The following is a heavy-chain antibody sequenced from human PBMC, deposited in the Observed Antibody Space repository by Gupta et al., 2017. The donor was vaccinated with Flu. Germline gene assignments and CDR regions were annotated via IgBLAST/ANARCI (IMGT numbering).Heavy chain of an antibody. V-gene: IGHV1-69*06. Sequence: QVQLVQSGDEVKKPGSSVKVSCKASGGTFSSYAINWVRQAPGQGLEWIGTIIPIFRTSNNAQKFQGRVMITADKFASAVFLELSSLSSEDTAMYYCAQAPLSRGVVVPAAMENNWFDPWGQGTLVTVSS. D-gene: IGHD2-2*01. J-gene: IGHJ5*02. CDR1: GGTFSSYA. CDR2: IIPIFRTS. CDR3: AQAPLSRGVVVPAAMENNWFDP.